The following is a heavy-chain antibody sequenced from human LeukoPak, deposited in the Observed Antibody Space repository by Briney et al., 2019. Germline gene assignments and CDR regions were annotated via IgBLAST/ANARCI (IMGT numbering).Heavy chain of an antibody. J-gene: IGHJ6*03. CDR2: IIPIFGTA. V-gene: IGHV1-69*05. CDR1: GGTFSSYA. Sequence: SVKVSCKASGGTFSSYAISWVRQAPGHGLEWMGGIIPIFGTANYAQKFQGRVTITTDESTSTAYMELSSLRSEDTAVYYCASSTMIVYYYYYYMDVWGKGTTVTVSS. D-gene: IGHD3-22*01. CDR3: ASSTMIVYYYYYYMDV.